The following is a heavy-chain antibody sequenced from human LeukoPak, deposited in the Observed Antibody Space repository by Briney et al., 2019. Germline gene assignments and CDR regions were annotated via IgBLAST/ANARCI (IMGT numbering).Heavy chain of an antibody. Sequence: GGSLRLSCAASGFTFSSYSMNWVRQAPGKGLEWVSYISSSSSTIYYADSVKGRFTISRDNAKNSLYLQMNSLRAEDTAVYYCARDIRAYYYDSSGLGDYWGQGTRVTVSS. CDR2: ISSSSSTI. CDR3: ARDIRAYYYDSSGLGDY. J-gene: IGHJ4*02. D-gene: IGHD3-22*01. V-gene: IGHV3-48*01. CDR1: GFTFSSYS.